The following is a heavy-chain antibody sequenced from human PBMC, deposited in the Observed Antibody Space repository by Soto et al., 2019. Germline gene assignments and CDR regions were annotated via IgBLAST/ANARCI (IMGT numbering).Heavy chain of an antibody. CDR2: VSAYNGNT. CDR1: GYTFSNDA. J-gene: IGHJ4*02. D-gene: IGHD1-20*01. CDR3: ARASRYYWDYMMY. Sequence: QVQLVQSGAEVKKPGASVQVSCKASGYTFSNDAITWVRQAPGQGLEWMGWVSAYNGNTNYAQKCKGRVTMTTDTSTSTAYLEIRSLRYDDTAVYFCARASRYYWDYMMYWGQGTLVTVSS. V-gene: IGHV1-18*01.